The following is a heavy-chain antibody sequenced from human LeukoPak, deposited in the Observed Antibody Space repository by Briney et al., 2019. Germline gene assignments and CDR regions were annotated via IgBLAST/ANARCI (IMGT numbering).Heavy chain of an antibody. CDR1: GFTFSSYG. V-gene: IGHV3-33*01. J-gene: IGHJ4*02. D-gene: IGHD7-27*01. CDR3: ARDLSGDPFHLDY. CDR2: IWYDGSNK. Sequence: GRSLRLSCAASGFTFSSYGMHWVRQAPGKGLEWVAVIWYDGSNKYYADSVKGRFTISRDNSKNTLYLQMNSLRAEDTAVYYWARDLSGDPFHLDYWGQGTLVTVSP.